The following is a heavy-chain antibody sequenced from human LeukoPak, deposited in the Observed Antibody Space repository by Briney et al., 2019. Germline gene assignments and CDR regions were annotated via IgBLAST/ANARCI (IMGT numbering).Heavy chain of an antibody. J-gene: IGHJ4*02. V-gene: IGHV3-30*18. CDR1: GFTFSSSA. CDR3: AKDRRSSTRLDY. Sequence: GGSLRLSCAASGFTFSSSAMSWVRQAPGKGLEWVAVISYDGSNKYYADSVKGRFTISRDNSKNTLYLQMNSLRAEDTAVYYCAKDRRSSTRLDYWGQGTLVTVSS. CDR2: ISYDGSNK.